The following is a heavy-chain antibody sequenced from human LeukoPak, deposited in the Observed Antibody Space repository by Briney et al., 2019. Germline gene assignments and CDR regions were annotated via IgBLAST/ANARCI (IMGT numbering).Heavy chain of an antibody. CDR3: ARDPRTAYFDWSLDN. D-gene: IGHD3-9*01. Sequence: ASVKVPCKASGYTFTDYGITWVRQAPGQGLEWMGWISAYDGNTKYAQKLQDRVTMTTDTSTTTAYMGLRSLRFDDTALYYCARDPRTAYFDWSLDNWGQGTLVTVSS. CDR1: GYTFTDYG. V-gene: IGHV1-18*01. J-gene: IGHJ4*02. CDR2: ISAYDGNT.